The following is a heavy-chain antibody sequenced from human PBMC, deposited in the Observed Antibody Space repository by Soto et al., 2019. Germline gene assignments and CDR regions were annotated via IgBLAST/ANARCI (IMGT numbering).Heavy chain of an antibody. CDR2: IYYTGSS. J-gene: IGHJ3*02. CDR1: GGSISSGAYY. V-gene: IGHV4-31*03. CDR3: ARVAYCGGDSYLRGAFDI. D-gene: IGHD2-21*02. Sequence: SETLSLACTLSGGSISSGAYYWSWIGQHPGKGLEWMGYIYYTGSSYYNPSLKSRVTISVDTSKNQFSLKLSSVTAADTAVYYCARVAYCGGDSYLRGAFDIWGQGTMGTVSS.